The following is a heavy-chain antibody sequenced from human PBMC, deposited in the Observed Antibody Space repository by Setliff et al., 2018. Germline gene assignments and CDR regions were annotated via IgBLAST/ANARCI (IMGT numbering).Heavy chain of an antibody. CDR3: ARDPPNYDILTGYPDY. Sequence: PGGSLRLSCATSGFTFSTSAMHWLRQSPDNRLEWLAYIHYGGGHIQYADSVKGRFTISRDNSKNTLYLQMNSLRAEDTAVYYCARDPPNYDILTGYPDYWGQGTLVTVSS. D-gene: IGHD3-9*01. V-gene: IGHV3-30*02. J-gene: IGHJ4*02. CDR2: IHYGGGHI. CDR1: GFTFSTSA.